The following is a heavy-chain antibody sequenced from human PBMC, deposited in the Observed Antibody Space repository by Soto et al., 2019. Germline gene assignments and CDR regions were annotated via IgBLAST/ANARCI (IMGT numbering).Heavy chain of an antibody. V-gene: IGHV1-18*01. CDR3: VRDLTGGDPS. CDR1: IYAFRSSG. D-gene: IGHD2-21*02. CDR2: IDSNSGQT. J-gene: IGHJ5*02. Sequence: STVKVSCNATIYAFRSSGISWLRQAPGQGLEWMGWIDSNSGQTKYSQSVQDRVTMPADAWTRTVYMELGSLTSDDTDVYYCVRDLTGGDPSWGQGTLVTVYS.